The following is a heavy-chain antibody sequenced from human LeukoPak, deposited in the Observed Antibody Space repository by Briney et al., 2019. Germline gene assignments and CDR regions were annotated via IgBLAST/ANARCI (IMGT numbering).Heavy chain of an antibody. Sequence: GGSLRLSCAASGLTLSSYWMSWVRQAPGKGLEWVSSISRSGSTKYYADSVKGRFTISRDNAKTSLYLQMNSLRAEDTAVYYCARLREIPVFGVVTKSTSYFDYWGQGTLVTVSS. V-gene: IGHV3-48*04. CDR1: GLTLSSYW. CDR2: ISRSGSTK. J-gene: IGHJ4*02. CDR3: ARLREIPVFGVVTKSTSYFDY. D-gene: IGHD3-3*01.